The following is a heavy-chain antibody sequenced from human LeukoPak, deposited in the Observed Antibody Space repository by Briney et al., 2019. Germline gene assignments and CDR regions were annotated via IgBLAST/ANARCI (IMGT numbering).Heavy chain of an antibody. CDR2: IYYNGNT. Sequence: SETLSLTCSVSDGSINSYYWNWIRRPPGKGLEWIGYIYYNGNTNYSPSLKSRVTMSVDTSKNLFSLKVSSVTAADTAVYYCARGRSNYYGMDIWGQGTTVTVSS. CDR1: DGSINSYY. D-gene: IGHD1-26*01. V-gene: IGHV4-59*01. J-gene: IGHJ6*02. CDR3: ARGRSNYYGMDI.